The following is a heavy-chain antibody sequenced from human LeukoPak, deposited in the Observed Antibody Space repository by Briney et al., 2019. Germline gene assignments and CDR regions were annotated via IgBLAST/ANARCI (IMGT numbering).Heavy chain of an antibody. J-gene: IGHJ5*02. CDR1: GDSISSCSYY. D-gene: IGHD3-3*01. CDR2: IYYSGST. CDR3: ARQGVLRFLEWSGDNWFDP. Sequence: SETLSLTCTVSGDSISSCSYYWGWIRQPPGKGLEWIGSIYYSGSTYYNPSLKSRVTISVDTSKNQFSLKLSSVTAADTAVYYCARQGVLRFLEWSGDNWFDPWGQGTLVTVSS. V-gene: IGHV4-39*01.